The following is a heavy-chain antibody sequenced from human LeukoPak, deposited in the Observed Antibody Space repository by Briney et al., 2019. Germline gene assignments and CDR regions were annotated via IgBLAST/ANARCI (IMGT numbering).Heavy chain of an antibody. CDR1: GFTFSSYA. D-gene: IGHD6-13*01. J-gene: IGHJ4*02. V-gene: IGHV3-30*04. CDR2: ISYDGSNK. CDR3: ERVVGSSWSDY. Sequence: GGSLRLSCAASGFTFSSYAMHWVRQAPGKGLEWVAVISYDGSNKYYADSVKSRFTISRDNSKNTMYLQMNSLRADDTAVYYCERVVGSSWSDYWGQGTLVTVSS.